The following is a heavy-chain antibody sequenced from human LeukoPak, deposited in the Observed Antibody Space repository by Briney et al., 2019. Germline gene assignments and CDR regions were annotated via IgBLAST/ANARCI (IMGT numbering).Heavy chain of an antibody. CDR1: GFTFSNYG. J-gene: IGHJ3*02. Sequence: GGSLRLSCAASGFTFSNYGMHWVRQAPGKGLEWVAFIYYDGSNKYYADSVKGRFTISRDNSKNTLALQMNSLRAEDTAVYYCARDFLGAFDIWGQGTMVTVSS. CDR2: IYYDGSNK. D-gene: IGHD2/OR15-2a*01. CDR3: ARDFLGAFDI. V-gene: IGHV3-33*01.